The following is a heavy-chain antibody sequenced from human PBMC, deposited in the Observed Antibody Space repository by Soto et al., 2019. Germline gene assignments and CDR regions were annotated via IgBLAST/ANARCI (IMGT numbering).Heavy chain of an antibody. Sequence: GSLRLSCAASGFTFSGSAMHWVRQASGKGLEWIGRIRSRADSYATEYAASVKGRFTISRDNSKNSLYLQMNDLKTEDTAVYYCTRVYYQYYFDYWGQGTLVTVSS. D-gene: IGHD3-10*01. J-gene: IGHJ4*02. CDR3: TRVYYQYYFDY. V-gene: IGHV3-73*01. CDR1: GFTFSGSA. CDR2: IRSRADSYAT.